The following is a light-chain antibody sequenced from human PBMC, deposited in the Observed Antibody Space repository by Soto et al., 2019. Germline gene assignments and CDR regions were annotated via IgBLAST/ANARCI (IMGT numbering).Light chain of an antibody. CDR3: CSYAGSYGVPV. J-gene: IGLJ2*01. V-gene: IGLV2-11*01. CDR2: DVS. Sequence: QSALTQPRSVSGSPGQSVTISCTGTSSDVGGYNYVSWYQQHPGKAPKLMIYDVSKRASGVADRFSGSKSGNTASLTISGLQAEDEGDYYCCSYAGSYGVPVFGGGTKLTVL. CDR1: SSDVGGYNY.